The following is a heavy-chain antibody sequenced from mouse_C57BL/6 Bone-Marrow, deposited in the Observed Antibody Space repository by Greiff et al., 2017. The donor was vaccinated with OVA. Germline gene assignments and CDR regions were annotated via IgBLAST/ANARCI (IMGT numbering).Heavy chain of an antibody. CDR2: IDPETGGT. CDR3: TRWGYFDY. J-gene: IGHJ2*01. V-gene: IGHV1-15*01. Sequence: VHLVESGAELVRPGASVTLSCKASGYTFTDYEMHWVKQTPVHGLEWIGAIDPETGGTAYNQKFKGKAILTADKSSSTAYMELRSLTSEDSAVYYCTRWGYFDYWGQGTTLTVSS. CDR1: GYTFTDYE.